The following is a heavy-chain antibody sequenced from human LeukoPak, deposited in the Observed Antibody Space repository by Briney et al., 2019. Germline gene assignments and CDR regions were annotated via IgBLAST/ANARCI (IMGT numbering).Heavy chain of an antibody. V-gene: IGHV1-2*02. Sequence: ASVKVSCKASGYIFTAYYMHWVRQAPGQGLEWMGWINPNSGGTNYAQKFQGRVTMTRDTSISTAYMELSRLRSDDTAVYYCALGNWNDGIYFDYWGQGTLVTVSS. J-gene: IGHJ4*02. D-gene: IGHD1-1*01. CDR1: GYIFTAYY. CDR3: ALGNWNDGIYFDY. CDR2: INPNSGGT.